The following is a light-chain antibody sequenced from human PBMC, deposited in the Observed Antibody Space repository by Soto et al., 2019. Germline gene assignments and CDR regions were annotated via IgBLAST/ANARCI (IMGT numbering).Light chain of an antibody. Sequence: EIVMTQSPATLSVSPGERATLSCRASQSVSSHLAWYQKKPGQAHRXLIYGASTRATGVPARFGGNGSGTEFTITISSLQSEDFAVYYCQHYNNWPHTFGQGTKVDIK. V-gene: IGKV3-15*01. CDR3: QHYNNWPHT. CDR2: GAS. J-gene: IGKJ2*01. CDR1: QSVSSH.